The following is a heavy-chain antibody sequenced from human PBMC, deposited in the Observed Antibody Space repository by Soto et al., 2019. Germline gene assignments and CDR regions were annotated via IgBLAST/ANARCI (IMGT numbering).Heavy chain of an antibody. CDR3: AREGEMPYYYYGLDV. Sequence: SVXVSCKASGYTFTTYGISWVRQAPGQGLEWMGWISGYNGHTKYAQKFQGRVTMTTDTPTSTVYMDLRSLRSDDTAVYYCAREGEMPYYYYGLDVWGQGPTVTVSS. CDR1: GYTFTTYG. V-gene: IGHV1-18*01. J-gene: IGHJ6*02. CDR2: ISGYNGHT. D-gene: IGHD3-16*01.